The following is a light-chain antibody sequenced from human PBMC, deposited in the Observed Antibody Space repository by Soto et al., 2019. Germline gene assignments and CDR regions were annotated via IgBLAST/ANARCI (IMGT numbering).Light chain of an antibody. Sequence: DIQMTQSPASLSASVGDRVTITCQASQDIRNYLIWYQQKEGKAPKLLIYDTSEVQTGVPSRFSGSRSGTDFISTINSLQPEYIATYYCQQYDKFVSFGQVTKLEIK. CDR2: DTS. J-gene: IGKJ2*01. CDR3: QQYDKFVS. CDR1: QDIRNY. V-gene: IGKV1-33*01.